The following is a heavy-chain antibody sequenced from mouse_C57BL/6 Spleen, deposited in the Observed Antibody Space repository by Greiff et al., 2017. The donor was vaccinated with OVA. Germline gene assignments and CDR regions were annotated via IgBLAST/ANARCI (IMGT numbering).Heavy chain of an antibody. CDR2: IYPGDGDT. D-gene: IGHD3-2*02. CDR3: ARGRPPTAQVPFAY. V-gene: IGHV1-80*01. J-gene: IGHJ3*01. CDR1: GYAFSSYW. Sequence: VKLQESGAELVKPGASVKISCKASGYAFSSYWMNWVKQRPGKGLEWIGQIYPGDGDTNYNGKFKGKATLTADKSSSTAYMQLSSLTSEDSAVYFCARGRPPTAQVPFAYWGQGTLVTVSA.